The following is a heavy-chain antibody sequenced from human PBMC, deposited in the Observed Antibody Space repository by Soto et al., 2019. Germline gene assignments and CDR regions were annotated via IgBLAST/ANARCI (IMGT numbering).Heavy chain of an antibody. CDR1: GFTFTSYA. Sequence: SVKVSCKASGFTFTSYAVQWVRQARGQRLEWIGWIVVGSGNTNYAQKFQERVTITRDMSTSTAYMELSSLRSEDTAVYYCAASLQYTLIWNYGYWGQGTLVTVSS. CDR2: IVVGSGNT. CDR3: AASLQYTLIWNYGY. J-gene: IGHJ4*02. V-gene: IGHV1-58*01. D-gene: IGHD1-7*01.